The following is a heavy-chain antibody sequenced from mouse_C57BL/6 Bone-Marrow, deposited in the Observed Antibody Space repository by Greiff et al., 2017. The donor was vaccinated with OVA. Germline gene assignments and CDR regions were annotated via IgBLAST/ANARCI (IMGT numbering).Heavy chain of an antibody. Sequence: DVKLVESEGGLVQPGSSMKLSCTASGFTFSDYYMAWVRQVPEKGLEWVANINYDGSSTYYLDSLKSRFIISRDNAKNILYLQMSSLKSEDTATYYCARDYDYDGHWYFDVWGTGTTVTVSS. D-gene: IGHD2-4*01. CDR3: ARDYDYDGHWYFDV. J-gene: IGHJ1*03. V-gene: IGHV5-16*01. CDR1: GFTFSDYY. CDR2: INYDGSST.